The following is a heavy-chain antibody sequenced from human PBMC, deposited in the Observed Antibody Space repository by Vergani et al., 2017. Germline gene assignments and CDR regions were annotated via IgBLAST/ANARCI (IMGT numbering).Heavy chain of an antibody. Sequence: EVQLLESGGGLVQPGGSLRLSCAASGFTFSSYAMSWVRQAPGKGLEWVSAISGSGGSTYYADSVKGRFTISRDNAKNSLYLQMNSLRAEDTAVYYCARVTKGFLEWFQPLDSWGQGTLVTVSS. J-gene: IGHJ4*02. CDR2: ISGSGGST. V-gene: IGHV3-23*01. D-gene: IGHD3-3*01. CDR1: GFTFSSYA. CDR3: ARVTKGFLEWFQPLDS.